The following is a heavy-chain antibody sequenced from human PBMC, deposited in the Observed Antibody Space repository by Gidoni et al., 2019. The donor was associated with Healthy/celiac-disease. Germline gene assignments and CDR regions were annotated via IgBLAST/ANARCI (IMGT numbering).Heavy chain of an antibody. J-gene: IGHJ3*02. V-gene: IGHV3-23*01. Sequence: EVQLLESGGGLVQPGGSLRPSCAASGFTFSSYAMSWVRQAPGKGLELGSAISGSGGSTYYADSVKGRFTISRDNSKNTLYLQMNSLRAEDTAVYYCAALVVVTATSKDAFDIWGQGTMVTVSS. CDR1: GFTFSSYA. CDR2: ISGSGGST. CDR3: AALVVVTATSKDAFDI. D-gene: IGHD2-21*02.